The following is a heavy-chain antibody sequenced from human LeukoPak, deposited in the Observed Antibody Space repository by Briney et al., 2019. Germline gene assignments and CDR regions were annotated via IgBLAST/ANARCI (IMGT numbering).Heavy chain of an antibody. D-gene: IGHD5-18*01. V-gene: IGHV3-21*01. CDR2: ISSSSSYI. J-gene: IGHJ4*02. CDR3: ARESGYSYDQAFDY. Sequence: GGSLRLSCAASGFAFSSYSMNWVRQAPGKGLEWVSSISSSSSYIYYADSVKGRFTISRDNAKNSLYLQMNSLRAEDTAVYYCARESGYSYDQAFDYWGQGTLVTVSS. CDR1: GFAFSSYS.